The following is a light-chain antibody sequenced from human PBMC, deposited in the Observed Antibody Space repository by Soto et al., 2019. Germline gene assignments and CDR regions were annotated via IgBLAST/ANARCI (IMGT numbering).Light chain of an antibody. V-gene: IGKV3-20*01. CDR2: GTS. CDR3: QQYSSSSEYT. J-gene: IGKJ2*01. CDR1: QNIATQF. Sequence: VLTQSPGTLSLSPGERATLSCRASQNIATQFFTWYQQRPGQAPRVLIYGTSTRATGIPDRFTGSGSGTDFTLTISRLEPEDFAVYYSQQYSSSSEYTFGHGTKLEIK.